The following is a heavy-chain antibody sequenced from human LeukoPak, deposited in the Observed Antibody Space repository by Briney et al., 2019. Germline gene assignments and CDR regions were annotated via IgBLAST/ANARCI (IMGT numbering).Heavy chain of an antibody. Sequence: RTSETLSLTCTVSGGSISSYYWSWIRQPPGKGLEWIGYIYYSGSTNYNPSLKSRVTISVDTSKNQFSLKLSSVTAADTAVYYCAALGLAAFDIWGQGTMVTVSS. CDR2: IYYSGST. J-gene: IGHJ3*02. D-gene: IGHD6-19*01. CDR3: AALGLAAFDI. CDR1: GGSISSYY. V-gene: IGHV4-59*01.